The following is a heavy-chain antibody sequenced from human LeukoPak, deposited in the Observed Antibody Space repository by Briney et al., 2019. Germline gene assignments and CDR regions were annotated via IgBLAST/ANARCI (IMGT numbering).Heavy chain of an antibody. CDR3: AKQTYYDFWSGYFY. CDR1: GFTFRSYW. J-gene: IGHJ4*02. Sequence: GGSLRLSCAASGFTFRSYWMHWVRQVPGKGLEWVSAISGSGGSTYYADSVKGRFTISRDNSKNTLYLQMNSLRAEDTAVYYCAKQTYYDFWSGYFYWGQGTLVTVSS. D-gene: IGHD3-3*01. CDR2: ISGSGGST. V-gene: IGHV3-23*01.